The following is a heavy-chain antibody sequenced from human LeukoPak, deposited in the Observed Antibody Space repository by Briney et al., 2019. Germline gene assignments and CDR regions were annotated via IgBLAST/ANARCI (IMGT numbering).Heavy chain of an antibody. CDR2: INHSGST. D-gene: IGHD2-2*01. CDR3: ARRKRSGCSSTSSLLNWFDP. V-gene: IGHV4-34*01. J-gene: IGHJ5*02. Sequence: KTSETLSLTCAVYGGSFSGYYWSWIRQPPGKGLEWIGEINHSGSTNYNPSLKSRVTISVDTSKNQFSLKLSSVTAADTAVYYCARRKRSGCSSTSSLLNWFDPWGQGTLVTVSS. CDR1: GGSFSGYY.